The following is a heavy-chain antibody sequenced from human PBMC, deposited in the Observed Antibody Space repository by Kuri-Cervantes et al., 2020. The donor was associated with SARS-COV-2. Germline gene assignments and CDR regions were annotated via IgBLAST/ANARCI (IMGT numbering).Heavy chain of an antibody. CDR1: GGSISSYY. D-gene: IGHD4/OR15-4a*01. CDR2: IYYSGST. J-gene: IGHJ4*02. CDR3: ARHRDYGEIDY. Sequence: ESLKISCTVSGGSISSYYWGWIRQPPGKGLEWIGSIYYSGSTYYNPSLKSRVTISVDTSKNQFSLKLSSVTAADTAVYYCARHRDYGEIDYWGQGTLVTVSS. V-gene: IGHV4-39*01.